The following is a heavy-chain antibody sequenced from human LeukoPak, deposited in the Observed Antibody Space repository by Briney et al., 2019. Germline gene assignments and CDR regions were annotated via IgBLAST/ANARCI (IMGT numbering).Heavy chain of an antibody. CDR3: ARVPLMVRGVIWAFDI. CDR2: ISSSGSTI. V-gene: IGHV3-11*01. D-gene: IGHD3-10*01. CDR1: GFTFSDYY. J-gene: IGHJ3*02. Sequence: GGSLRLSCAAYGFTFSDYYMSWIRQAPGKGLEWVSYISSSGSTIYYADSVKGRFTISRDNSKNTLYLQMNSLRAEDTAVYYCARVPLMVRGVIWAFDIWGQGTMVTVSS.